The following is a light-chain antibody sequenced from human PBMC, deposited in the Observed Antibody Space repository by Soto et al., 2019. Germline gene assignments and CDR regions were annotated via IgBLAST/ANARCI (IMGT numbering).Light chain of an antibody. J-gene: IGKJ5*01. V-gene: IGKV3-15*01. Sequence: EIVITQSPSTLSVSPGERATLSCRASQSVSRNLAWYQQRPGQAPRLLIYGASTRATGIPARFSGSGSGTEFTLTISSLQSEDFAVYYCQQYSKWPPITFGQGTRLEIK. CDR3: QQYSKWPPIT. CDR2: GAS. CDR1: QSVSRN.